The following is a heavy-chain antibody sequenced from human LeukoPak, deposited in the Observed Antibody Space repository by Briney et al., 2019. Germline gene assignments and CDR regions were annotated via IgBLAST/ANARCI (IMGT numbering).Heavy chain of an antibody. D-gene: IGHD3-22*01. Sequence: PSETLSLTCTVSGYSISSGYYWGWIRQPPGKGLEWIGSIYHSGSTYYNPSLKSRVTISVDTSKNQFSLKPSSVTAADTAVYYCARGHYDSSGYYFFDYWGQGTLVTASS. CDR1: GYSISSGYY. CDR2: IYHSGST. J-gene: IGHJ4*02. V-gene: IGHV4-38-2*02. CDR3: ARGHYDSSGYYFFDY.